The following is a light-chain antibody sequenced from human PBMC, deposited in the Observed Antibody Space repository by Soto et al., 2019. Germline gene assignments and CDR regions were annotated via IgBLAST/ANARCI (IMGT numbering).Light chain of an antibody. CDR1: QNVSNN. Sequence: EIVMTQSPATLSVSPGERATLSCRASQNVSNNLAWYQQKPGQAPSPLIYGTSTRATGFPARFSGSASGTDFTLTISSLQSEDFAVYYCQQYNEWPLTFGGGTKVDIK. J-gene: IGKJ4*01. V-gene: IGKV3-15*01. CDR3: QQYNEWPLT. CDR2: GTS.